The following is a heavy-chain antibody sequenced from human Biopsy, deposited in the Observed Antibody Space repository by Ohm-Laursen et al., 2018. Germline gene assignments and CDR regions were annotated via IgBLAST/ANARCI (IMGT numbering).Heavy chain of an antibody. V-gene: IGHV3-21*01. D-gene: IGHD1-26*01. CDR3: ARLNSGTYDASDL. CDR2: ISGSSTYI. J-gene: IGHJ3*01. CDR1: GVTLSGYK. Sequence: SLRLSCSASGVTLSGYKMNWVRQAPGKGLEWVSSISGSSTYIYYADSVKGRFTISRDNAQNSLYLHMNNLRAEDTAVYYCARLNSGTYDASDLWGQGTMVIVSS.